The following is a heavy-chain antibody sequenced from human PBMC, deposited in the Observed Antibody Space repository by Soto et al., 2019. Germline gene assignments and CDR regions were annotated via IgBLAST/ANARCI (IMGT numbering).Heavy chain of an antibody. CDR1: GYAFPTYG. D-gene: IGHD1-1*01. J-gene: IGHJ4*02. V-gene: IGHV1-18*01. Sequence: QVHLVQSGDEVTKTGASVKVSCQGSGYAFPTYGSTWVRQDPGQGLEWMGWISAHNGNTTYAQNLKGRDTVSSYTSTSSAHIELNNLRYDDTDVSYCARARYGDYGGQGALVNVSS. CDR2: ISAHNGNT. CDR3: ARARYGDY.